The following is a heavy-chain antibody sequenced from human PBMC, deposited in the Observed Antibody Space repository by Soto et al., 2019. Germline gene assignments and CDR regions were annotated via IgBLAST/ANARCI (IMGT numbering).Heavy chain of an antibody. V-gene: IGHV1-3*01. CDR2: INAANGDT. D-gene: IGHD6-13*01. CDR1: GYPFTSYG. Sequence: XSVKGSCNASGYPFTSYGIHWVRQAPGQRLEWVGWINAANGDTKYSPKFQGRVTITRDTSASTAYMELSSLRSEDTAVYYCVRRNVSATGIDWFDPWGQGTLVTVSS. CDR3: VRRNVSATGIDWFDP. J-gene: IGHJ5*02.